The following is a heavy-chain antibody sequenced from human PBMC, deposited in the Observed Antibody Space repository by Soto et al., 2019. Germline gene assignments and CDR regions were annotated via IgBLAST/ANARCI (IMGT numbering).Heavy chain of an antibody. D-gene: IGHD2-21*02. CDR3: ARGTVVTPFAFDI. CDR2: IYYSGST. Sequence: SETLSLTCTVSGGSISSGGYYWSWIRQHPGKGLEWIGYIYYSGSTYYNPSLKSRVTISVDTSKNQFSLKLSSVTAADTAVYYCARGTVVTPFAFDIWGQGTMVTVSS. J-gene: IGHJ3*02. V-gene: IGHV4-61*08. CDR1: GGSISSGGYY.